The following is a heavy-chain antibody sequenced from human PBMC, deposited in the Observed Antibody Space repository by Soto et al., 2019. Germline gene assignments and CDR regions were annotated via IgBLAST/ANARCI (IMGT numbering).Heavy chain of an antibody. J-gene: IGHJ2*01. CDR3: ARRNYYDSSGHPYWYFDL. CDR1: GYSFTSYW. V-gene: IGHV5-51*01. D-gene: IGHD3-22*01. Sequence: GESLKISCKGSGYSFTSYWIGWVRQMPGKGLEWMGIIYPGDSDTRYSPSFQGQVTISADKSISTAYLQWSVLKASDTAMYYCARRNYYDSSGHPYWYFDLWGRGXLVTVYS. CDR2: IYPGDSDT.